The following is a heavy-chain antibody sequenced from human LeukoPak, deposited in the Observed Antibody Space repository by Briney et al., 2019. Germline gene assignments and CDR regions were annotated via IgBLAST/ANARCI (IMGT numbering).Heavy chain of an antibody. D-gene: IGHD3-10*01. Sequence: SETLSLTCTVSGGSISSYYWSWIRQPAGKGLEWIGRIYTSGSTNYNPSLKSRVTMSVDTSKNQFSLKLSSVTAADTAVYYCARSLLLWFGESPSWFDPWGQGTLVTVSS. CDR1: GGSISSYY. J-gene: IGHJ5*02. CDR2: IYTSGST. V-gene: IGHV4-4*07. CDR3: ARSLLLWFGESPSWFDP.